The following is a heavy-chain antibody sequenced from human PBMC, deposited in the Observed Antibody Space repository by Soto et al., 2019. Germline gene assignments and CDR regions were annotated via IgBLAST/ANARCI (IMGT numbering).Heavy chain of an antibody. D-gene: IGHD6-19*01. CDR3: ARNPSWVAVAYFDY. Sequence: ASVKVSCKASGYTFTSSGISWLRQAPGQGLEWMGWISAYNGNTNYAQKLQGRVTMTTDTSTSTAYMELRSLRSDDTAVYYCARNPSWVAVAYFDYWGQGTLVTVSS. CDR2: ISAYNGNT. V-gene: IGHV1-18*01. J-gene: IGHJ4*02. CDR1: GYTFTSSG.